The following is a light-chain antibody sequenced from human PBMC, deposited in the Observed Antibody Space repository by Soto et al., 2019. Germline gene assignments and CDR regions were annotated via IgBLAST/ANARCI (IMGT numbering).Light chain of an antibody. CDR1: QSINNF. CDR2: DVS. CDR3: QQRANWPRGT. J-gene: IGKJ2*02. V-gene: IGKV3-11*01. Sequence: EIVLTQSPATLSLSPGERATLSCTTSQSINNFLAWYQEKPGQAPRLLIYDVSVRAAGIPARFSGSGSETDFTLTISSLEPEDSAIYYCQQRANWPRGTFGQGTKAEIK.